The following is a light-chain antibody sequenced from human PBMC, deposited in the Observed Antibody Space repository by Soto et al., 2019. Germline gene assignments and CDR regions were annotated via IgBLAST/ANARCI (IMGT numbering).Light chain of an antibody. CDR1: QSVGSN. CDR2: AAS. Sequence: EVVMTQSPATLSVSPGERVTLSCRASQSVGSNLAWYQQKPGQAPRLLIYAASTRVIGVPTRFSGSGSGTEFTLTISSLQSEDFAVYYCQQYNDWPPMYTFGQGTQLEIK. J-gene: IGKJ2*01. V-gene: IGKV3-15*01. CDR3: QQYNDWPPMYT.